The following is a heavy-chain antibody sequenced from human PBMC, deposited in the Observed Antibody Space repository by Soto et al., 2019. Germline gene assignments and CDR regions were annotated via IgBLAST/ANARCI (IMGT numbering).Heavy chain of an antibody. V-gene: IGHV4-34*01. CDR3: ARGVGRGYSYGLNVYYYYYGMDV. CDR1: GGSFSGYY. CDR2: INHSGST. J-gene: IGHJ6*02. Sequence: LSLTCAVYGGSFSGYYWSWIRQPPGKGLEWIGEINHSGSTNYNPSLKSRVTISVDTSKNQFSLKLSSVTAADTAVYYCARGVGRGYSYGLNVYYYYYGMDVWGQGTTVTVSS. D-gene: IGHD5-18*01.